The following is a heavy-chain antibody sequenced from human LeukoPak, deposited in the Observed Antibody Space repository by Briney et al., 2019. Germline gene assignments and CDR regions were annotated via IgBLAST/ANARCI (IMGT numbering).Heavy chain of an antibody. J-gene: IGHJ4*02. V-gene: IGHV4-59*08. D-gene: IGHD6-6*01. Sequence: SETLSLTCTVSGGSISSYYWSWIRQPPGKGLEWIGYIYYSGSTNYNPSLKSRVTISVDTSKNQFSLKPSSVTAADTAVYYCARHRGSSSDYFDYWGQGTLVTVSS. CDR1: GGSISSYY. CDR2: IYYSGST. CDR3: ARHRGSSSDYFDY.